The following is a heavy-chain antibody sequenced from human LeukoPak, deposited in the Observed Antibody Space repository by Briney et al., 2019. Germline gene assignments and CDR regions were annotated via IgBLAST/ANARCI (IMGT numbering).Heavy chain of an antibody. J-gene: IGHJ3*02. D-gene: IGHD2-2*01. Sequence: SETLSLTCTVSGGSISSGDYYWSWIRQPPGKGLEWIGYIYYSGSTYYNPSLKSRVTISVDTSKNQFSLKLSSVTAADTAVYYCARDHRDIVVVPAALTHAFDIWGQGTMVTVSS. V-gene: IGHV4-30-4*08. CDR2: IYYSGST. CDR3: ARDHRDIVVVPAALTHAFDI. CDR1: GGSISSGDYY.